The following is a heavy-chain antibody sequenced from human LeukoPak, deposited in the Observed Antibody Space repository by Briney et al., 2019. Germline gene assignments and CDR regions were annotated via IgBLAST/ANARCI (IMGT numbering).Heavy chain of an antibody. CDR2: IYYSGST. Sequence: SETLSLTCTVSGGSISSYYWSWIRQPPGKGLEWGGYIYYSGSTNYNPSLKSRVTISVDTSKNQFSLKLSSVTAADTAVYYCARRLRDRFDYWGQGTLVTVSS. J-gene: IGHJ4*02. D-gene: IGHD2-15*01. CDR1: GGSISSYY. CDR3: ARRLRDRFDY. V-gene: IGHV4-59*08.